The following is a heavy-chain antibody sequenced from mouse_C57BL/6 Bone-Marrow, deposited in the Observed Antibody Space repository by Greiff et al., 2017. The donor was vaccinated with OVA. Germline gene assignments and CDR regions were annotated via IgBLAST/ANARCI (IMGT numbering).Heavy chain of an antibody. V-gene: IGHV14-2*01. CDR3: ALSYYGSSYRFAY. CDR1: GFNIKDYY. CDR2: IDPEDGET. J-gene: IGHJ3*01. Sequence: VHVKQSGAELVKPGASVKLSCTASGFNIKDYYMHWVKQRTEQGLEWIGRIDPEDGETKYAPKFQGKATITADTSSNTAYLQLSSLTSEDTAVYYCALSYYGSSYRFAYWGQGTLVTVSA. D-gene: IGHD1-1*01.